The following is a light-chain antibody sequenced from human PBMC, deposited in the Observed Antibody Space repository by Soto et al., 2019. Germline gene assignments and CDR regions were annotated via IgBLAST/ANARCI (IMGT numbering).Light chain of an antibody. Sequence: IAXXVSQGIRNDLAWFQQKPGKATKRLIYAASNMQRGVPSRFSGSGSGTDFTLTICSLQPEDVASDYCKHTEILLTTFGDGTRL. V-gene: IGKV1-16*01. CDR2: AAS. CDR3: KHTEILLTT. J-gene: IGKJ2*01. CDR1: QGIRND.